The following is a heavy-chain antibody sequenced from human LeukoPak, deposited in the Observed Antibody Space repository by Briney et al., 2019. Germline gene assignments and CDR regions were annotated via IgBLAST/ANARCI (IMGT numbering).Heavy chain of an antibody. V-gene: IGHV1-2*02. CDR1: GYTFTGYY. Sequence: ASVTVSCKASGYTFTGYYVNWVRQAPGQGLEWMGWINPNSGGTNYAQKFQGRVTLTRDTSISTAYMELSSLRSDDTAVYYCASGHLLLGVYFFDCWGQGTLVTVSS. CDR3: ASGHLLLGVYFFDC. D-gene: IGHD2-8*02. CDR2: INPNSGGT. J-gene: IGHJ4*02.